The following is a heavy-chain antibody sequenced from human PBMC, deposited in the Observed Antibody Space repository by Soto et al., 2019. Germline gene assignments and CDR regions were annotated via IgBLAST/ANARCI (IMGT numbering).Heavy chain of an antibody. J-gene: IGHJ4*02. CDR1: GGSLSSGGYY. D-gene: IGHD3-22*01. CDR3: ARAIQYYYDSSGTSYYFDY. Sequence: SETLSLTCTVSGGSLSSGGYYWSWIRQHPGKGLEWIGYIYYSGSTYYNPSLKSRVTISVDTSKNQFSLKLSSVTAADTAVYYCARAIQYYYDSSGTSYYFDYWGQGTLVTVSS. CDR2: IYYSGST. V-gene: IGHV4-31*03.